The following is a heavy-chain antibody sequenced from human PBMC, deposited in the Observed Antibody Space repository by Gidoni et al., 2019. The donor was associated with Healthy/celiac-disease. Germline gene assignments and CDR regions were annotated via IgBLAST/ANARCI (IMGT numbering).Heavy chain of an antibody. CDR1: GYTFPSYY. CDR3: ARYTDPGIAAAGFDY. V-gene: IGHV1-46*01. J-gene: IGHJ4*02. Sequence: QVQLVQSGAEVKKPGASVKVSCKASGYTFPSYYMHWVRQAPGQGLEWMGIINPSGGSTSYAQKFQGRVTMTRDTSTSTVYMELSSLRSEDTAVYYCARYTDPGIAAAGFDYWGQGTLVTVSS. CDR2: INPSGGST. D-gene: IGHD6-13*01.